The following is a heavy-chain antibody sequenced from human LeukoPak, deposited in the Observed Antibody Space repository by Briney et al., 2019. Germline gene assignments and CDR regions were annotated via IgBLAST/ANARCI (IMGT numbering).Heavy chain of an antibody. D-gene: IGHD3-10*02. Sequence: GGSLILSCAASGFTFSSCGMHWVRQTPGKGLEWVAVISYDGGNKYYADSVKGRFTISRDNSKNTLYLQMNSLRPEDTAVYYCAKDLNVGRYYYYGMDVWGQGTTVTVSS. V-gene: IGHV3-30*18. CDR1: GFTFSSCG. CDR3: AKDLNVGRYYYYGMDV. J-gene: IGHJ6*02. CDR2: ISYDGGNK.